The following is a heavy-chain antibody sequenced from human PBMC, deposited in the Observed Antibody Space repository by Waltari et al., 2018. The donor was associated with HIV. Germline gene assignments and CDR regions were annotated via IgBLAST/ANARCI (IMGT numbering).Heavy chain of an antibody. Sequence: QVQLVQSGAEVKKPGSSVKVSCKASGGTFSSYAISWVRQAPGQGLERMGGIIPSLGTANYAQKFQGRVTITADESTSTAYMELSSLRSEDTAVYYCARGSWDYVWGSYQTIRYFDYWGQGTLVTVSS. CDR1: GGTFSSYA. CDR2: IIPSLGTA. J-gene: IGHJ4*02. D-gene: IGHD3-16*02. CDR3: ARGSWDYVWGSYQTIRYFDY. V-gene: IGHV1-69*01.